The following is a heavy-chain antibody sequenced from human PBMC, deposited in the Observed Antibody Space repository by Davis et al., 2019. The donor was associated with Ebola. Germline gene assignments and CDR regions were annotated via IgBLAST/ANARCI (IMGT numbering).Heavy chain of an antibody. CDR2: ISGGAGNT. Sequence: PGGSLRLSCTDSVITYSTYAMGWVRQPPGKGLEWVSFISGGAGNTYYADSVKGRFTVSRDNSNGTLYLQMTSLRAEDTALYYCAKSGLSFGVVKYHYGMDVWGKGTTVTVSS. CDR3: AKSGLSFGVVKYHYGMDV. D-gene: IGHD3-3*01. V-gene: IGHV3-23*01. J-gene: IGHJ6*04. CDR1: VITYSTYA.